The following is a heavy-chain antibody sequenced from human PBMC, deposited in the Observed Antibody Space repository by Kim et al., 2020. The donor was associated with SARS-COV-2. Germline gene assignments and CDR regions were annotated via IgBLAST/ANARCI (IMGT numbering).Heavy chain of an antibody. D-gene: IGHD6-19*01. Sequence: GGSLRLSCSASGFTFSSYGMHWVRQAPGKGLEWVAVISYDGSNKYYADSVKGRFTISRDNSKNTLYLQMNSLRAEDTAVYYCAREDRWSSGQSQGADYWGQGTLVTVSS. CDR2: ISYDGSNK. J-gene: IGHJ4*02. CDR1: GFTFSSYG. CDR3: AREDRWSSGQSQGADY. V-gene: IGHV3-33*05.